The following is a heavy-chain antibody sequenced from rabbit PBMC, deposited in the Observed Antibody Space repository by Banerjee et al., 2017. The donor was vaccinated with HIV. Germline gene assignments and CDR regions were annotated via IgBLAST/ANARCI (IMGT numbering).Heavy chain of an antibody. D-gene: IGHD4-1*01. V-gene: IGHV1S40*01. CDR3: ARGDGNSGWGFNL. CDR2: IYGGSTHYI. J-gene: IGHJ4*01. CDR1: GFSFSSGYD. Sequence: QSLEESGGDLVKPGASLTLTCTASGFSFSSGYDMCWVRQAPGKGLEWIACIYGGSTHYIYYASWAKGRFTISRTSSTTVTLQMTSLTAADTATYFCARGDGNSGWGFNLWGQGTLVTVS.